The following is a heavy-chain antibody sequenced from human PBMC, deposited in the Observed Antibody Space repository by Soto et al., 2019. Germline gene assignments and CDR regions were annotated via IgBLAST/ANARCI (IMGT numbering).Heavy chain of an antibody. CDR1: GYTFTAYY. J-gene: IGHJ6*02. CDR2: INPNTGDT. CDR3: ARGNGRYYDFWSGYLPYGMDV. Sequence: ASVKVSCKASGYTFTAYYIHWVRRAPGQGLEWMGWINPNTGDTNYAQKFQGWVTMTRNTSISTAYMELSSLRSEDTAVYYCARGNGRYYDFWSGYLPYGMDVWGQGTTVTVSS. V-gene: IGHV1-2*04. D-gene: IGHD3-3*01.